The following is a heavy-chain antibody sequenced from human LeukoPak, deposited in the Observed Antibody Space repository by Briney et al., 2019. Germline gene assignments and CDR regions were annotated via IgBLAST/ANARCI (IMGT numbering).Heavy chain of an antibody. D-gene: IGHD2-15*01. Sequence: PSETLSLTCTVSGGSISSYYWSWIRQPPGKGLEWIGYIYYSGSTDYNPSLKSRVTITVATSKNQFSLKLSSVTAADTAVYYCARGGWSLDYWGQGTLVTVSS. CDR3: ARGGWSLDY. CDR1: GGSISSYY. V-gene: IGHV4-59*01. CDR2: IYYSGST. J-gene: IGHJ4*02.